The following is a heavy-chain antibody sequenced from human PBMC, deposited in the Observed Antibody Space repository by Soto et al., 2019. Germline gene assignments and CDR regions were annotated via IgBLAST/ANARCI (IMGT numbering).Heavy chain of an antibody. CDR2: IRSKAYGGTT. J-gene: IGHJ4*02. CDR3: TRVRLPSDFTLNFRI. CDR1: GFTFGDYA. V-gene: IGHV3-49*03. D-gene: IGHD2-21*02. Sequence: GGSLRLSCTASGFTFGDYAMSWFRQAPGKGLEWVGFIRSKAYGGTTEYAASVKGRFTISRDDSKSIAYLQMNSLKTEDTAVYYCTRVRLPSDFTLNFRIWGQGTLVTVSS.